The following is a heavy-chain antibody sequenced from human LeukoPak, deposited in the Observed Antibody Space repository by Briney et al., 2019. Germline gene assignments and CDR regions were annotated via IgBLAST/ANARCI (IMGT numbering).Heavy chain of an antibody. CDR1: GFTFSDYY. CDR2: ISSSGSTI. D-gene: IGHD3-3*01. Sequence: GGSLRLSCAASGFTFSDYYMSWIRQAPGKGLEWVSYISSSGSTIYYADSVKGRLTISRDNAKNSLYLQMNSLRAEDTAVYYCARARNYDFWSGYYFDYWGQGTLVTVSS. J-gene: IGHJ4*02. V-gene: IGHV3-11*01. CDR3: ARARNYDFWSGYYFDY.